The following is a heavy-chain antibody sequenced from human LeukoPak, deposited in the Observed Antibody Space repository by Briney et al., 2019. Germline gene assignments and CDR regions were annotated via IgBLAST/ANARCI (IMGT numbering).Heavy chain of an antibody. J-gene: IGHJ4*02. CDR3: ARGNPGTTVTIPYFDY. D-gene: IGHD4-17*01. Sequence: SETLTLTCAVYGGSFSGYYWSWIRQPPGKGLEWIGEINHSGSTNYNPSLKSRVTISVDTSKNQFSLKLSSVTAADTAVYYCARGNPGTTVTIPYFDYWGQGTLVTVSS. CDR2: INHSGST. V-gene: IGHV4-34*01. CDR1: GGSFSGYY.